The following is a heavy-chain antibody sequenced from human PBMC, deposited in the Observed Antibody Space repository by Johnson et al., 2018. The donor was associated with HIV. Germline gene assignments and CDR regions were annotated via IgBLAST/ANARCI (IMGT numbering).Heavy chain of an antibody. CDR3: AKGGGLGYWTGGVCPHAFDI. V-gene: IGHV3-30-3*01. Sequence: QVQLVESGGGVVQPGRSLRLSCAVSGFTFSSYAMHWVRQAPGKGLEWVVVISYDGSNKYYADSVKGRFTISRDNSKNTLYLQMNSLRAEDTAVYYCAKGGGLGYWTGGVCPHAFDIWGQGTMVTVSS. J-gene: IGHJ3*02. D-gene: IGHD2-8*02. CDR2: ISYDGSNK. CDR1: GFTFSSYA.